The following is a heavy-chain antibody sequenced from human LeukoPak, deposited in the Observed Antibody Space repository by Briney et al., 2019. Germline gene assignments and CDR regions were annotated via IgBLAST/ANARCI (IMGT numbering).Heavy chain of an antibody. CDR2: IHTSGSP. V-gene: IGHV4-61*02. J-gene: IGHJ4*02. D-gene: IGHD3-22*01. CDR1: GGSISSGSYY. CDR3: ARDVYYYDISGYHSFDY. Sequence: PSETLSLTCTVSGGSISSGSYYWSWIRQPAGKGLEWIGRIHTSGSPNYNPSLKSRVTMSVDTSKNQFSLKLSSVTAADTAMYYCARDVYYYDISGYHSFDYWGQGTLVTVSS.